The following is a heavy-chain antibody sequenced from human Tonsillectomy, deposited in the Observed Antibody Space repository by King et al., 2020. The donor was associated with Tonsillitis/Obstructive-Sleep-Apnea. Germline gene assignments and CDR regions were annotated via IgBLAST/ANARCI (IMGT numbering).Heavy chain of an antibody. D-gene: IGHD4-23*01. CDR3: ISNSPSVFYS. CDR1: GFTFNSYW. Sequence: VKLVESGGGLVQPGGSLRLSCAASGFTFNSYWMTWVRQAQGKGLEWVANIKQDGSEKYYVDSVKGRFSISRDNAENSLYLQMNSLRAEDSAVYYCISNSPSVFYSWGQGTLVTVSS. V-gene: IGHV3-7*02. J-gene: IGHJ5*02. CDR2: IKQDGSEK.